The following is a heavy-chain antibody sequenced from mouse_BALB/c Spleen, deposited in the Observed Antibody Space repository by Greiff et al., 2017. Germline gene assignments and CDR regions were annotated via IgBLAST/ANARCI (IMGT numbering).Heavy chain of an antibody. D-gene: IGHD2-4*01. CDR3: ARDAYDYDEGGAMDY. Sequence: DVMLVESGGGLVQPGGSLRLSCATSGFTFSDFYMEWVRQPPGKRLEWIAASRNKANDYTTEYSASVKGRFIVSRDTSQSILYLQMNALRAEDTAIYYCARDAYDYDEGGAMDYWGQGTSVTVSS. V-gene: IGHV7-1*02. CDR2: SRNKANDYTT. J-gene: IGHJ4*01. CDR1: GFTFSDFY.